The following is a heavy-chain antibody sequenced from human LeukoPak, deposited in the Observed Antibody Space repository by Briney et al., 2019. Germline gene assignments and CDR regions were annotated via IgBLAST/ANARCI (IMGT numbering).Heavy chain of an antibody. D-gene: IGHD5-18*01. CDR1: GFTFSNYG. Sequence: PGGSLRLSCAASGFTFSNYGLHWVRQAPGKGLEWVSAISGSGGSTYYADSVMGRFTISRDNSKNTLYLQMNSLRAEDTAVYYCAKDLGSGYSYGYFDYWGQGTLVTVSS. CDR3: AKDLGSGYSYGYFDY. V-gene: IGHV3-23*01. CDR2: ISGSGGST. J-gene: IGHJ4*02.